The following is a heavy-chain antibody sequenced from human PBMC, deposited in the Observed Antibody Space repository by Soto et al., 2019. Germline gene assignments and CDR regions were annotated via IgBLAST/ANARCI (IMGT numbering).Heavy chain of an antibody. CDR1: GGSISSYY. V-gene: IGHV4-59*01. CDR2: IYYSGST. Sequence: SETLSLTCTVSGGSISSYYWSWIRQPPGKGLEWIGYIYYSGSTNYNPSLKSRVTISVDTSKNQFSLKLSSVTAADTAVYYCARDGYGQNWFDPWGQGTLVTVSS. CDR3: ARDGYGQNWFDP. D-gene: IGHD5-18*01. J-gene: IGHJ5*02.